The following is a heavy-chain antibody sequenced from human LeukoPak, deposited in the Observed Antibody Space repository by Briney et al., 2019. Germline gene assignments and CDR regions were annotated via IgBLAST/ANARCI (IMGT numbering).Heavy chain of an antibody. CDR2: INSDGSST. CDR3: ARVSSTRDFDY. J-gene: IGHJ4*02. CDR1: GFTFGSYW. V-gene: IGHV3-74*01. Sequence: GGSLRLSCAASGFTFGSYWMHWVRQAPGKGLVWVSRINSDGSSTSYADSVKGRFTISRDNAKNTLYLQMNSLRAEDTAVYYCARVSSTRDFDYWGQGTLVTVSS. D-gene: IGHD6-6*01.